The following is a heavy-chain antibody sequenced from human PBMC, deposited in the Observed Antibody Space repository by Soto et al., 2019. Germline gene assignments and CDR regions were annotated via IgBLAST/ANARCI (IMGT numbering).Heavy chain of an antibody. CDR1: GGSFSGYY. CDR3: ARVADYYDSSGYYYFDY. D-gene: IGHD3-22*01. J-gene: IGHJ4*02. V-gene: IGHV4-34*01. Sequence: SETLSLTCAVYGGSFSGYYWSWIRQPPGKGLEWIGEINHSGSTNYNPSLKSRVTISVDTSKNQFSLKLSSVTAADTAVYYCARVADYYDSSGYYYFDYWGQGTLVTVSS. CDR2: INHSGST.